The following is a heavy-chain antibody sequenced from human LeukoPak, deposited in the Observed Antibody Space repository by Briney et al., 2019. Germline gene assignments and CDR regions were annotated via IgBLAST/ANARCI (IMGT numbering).Heavy chain of an antibody. CDR1: GFTFTSSA. Sequence: ASVKVSCKASGFTFTSSAMQWVRQARGQRPEWIGWIVVGSGNTNYAQKFQERVTITRDMSTSTAYMGLSSLRSEDTAVYYCAAASSSWSSYGMDVWGQGTTVTVSS. D-gene: IGHD6-13*01. CDR3: AAASSSWSSYGMDV. V-gene: IGHV1-58*02. CDR2: IVVGSGNT. J-gene: IGHJ6*02.